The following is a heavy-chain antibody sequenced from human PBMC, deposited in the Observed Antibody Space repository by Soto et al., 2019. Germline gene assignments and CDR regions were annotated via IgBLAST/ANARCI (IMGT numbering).Heavy chain of an antibody. Sequence: GGSLRLSCAASGFTFSSYAMHWVRQAPGKGLEWVAVISYDGSNKYYADSVKGRFTISRDNSKNTLYLQMNSLRAEDTAVYYCASSEVACSGGSRCHYYYYGMDVWGQGTTVTVSS. V-gene: IGHV3-30-3*01. J-gene: IGHJ6*02. CDR2: ISYDGSNK. CDR1: GFTFSSYA. CDR3: ASSEVACSGGSRCHYYYYGMDV. D-gene: IGHD2-15*01.